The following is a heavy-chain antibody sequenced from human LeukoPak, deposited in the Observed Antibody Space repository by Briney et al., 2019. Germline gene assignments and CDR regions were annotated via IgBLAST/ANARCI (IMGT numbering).Heavy chain of an antibody. CDR2: INPSGGGT. Sequence: ASVKVSSKASGYSFISYKMHWVRQAPGQGLEWMGIINPSGGGTNYAQKFRGRVTMTSDTSTGTVYMELSGLRSEDTAVYHCARDNTRWSFDYWGQGILVTVSS. CDR3: ARDNTRWSFDY. D-gene: IGHD2-15*01. V-gene: IGHV1-46*01. CDR1: GYSFISYK. J-gene: IGHJ4*02.